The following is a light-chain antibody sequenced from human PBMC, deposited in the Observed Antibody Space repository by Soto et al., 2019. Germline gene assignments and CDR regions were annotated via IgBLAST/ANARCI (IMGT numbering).Light chain of an antibody. J-gene: IGKJ1*01. CDR2: DAS. Sequence: EIVLTQSPATLSLSPGERATLSCRASQSVYSQLAWYQQKPGQAPRLLIYDASNRATGIPARFSGSGSGTDFTLTISSLEPEDFAVYYDQQRSNWSTFGQGTKVEIK. CDR1: QSVYSQ. V-gene: IGKV3-11*01. CDR3: QQRSNWST.